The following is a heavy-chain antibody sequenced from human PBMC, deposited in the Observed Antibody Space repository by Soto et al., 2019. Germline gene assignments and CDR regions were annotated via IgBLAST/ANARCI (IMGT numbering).Heavy chain of an antibody. Sequence: QVQLQESGPGLVKPSETLSLTCAVSGDSISSYYCMWIRQPPGKGLESIGYLYYGRSANYNPSLKSRVTFPVDTSTNPCSLTLSSMTAAHTAVYYCALRSMAAVPEYWGQGTLVTVSS. J-gene: IGHJ4*02. CDR3: ALRSMAAVPEY. D-gene: IGHD6-13*01. V-gene: IGHV4-59*01. CDR2: LYYGRSA. CDR1: GDSISSYY.